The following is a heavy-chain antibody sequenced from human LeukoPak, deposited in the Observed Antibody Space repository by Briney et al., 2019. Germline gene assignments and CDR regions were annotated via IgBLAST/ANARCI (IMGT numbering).Heavy chain of an antibody. V-gene: IGHV4-34*01. D-gene: IGHD2-15*01. CDR2: INHSGST. CDR3: ARAPRISNWFDP. J-gene: IGHJ5*02. Sequence: KTSETLSLTCTVYGGSFSGYYWSWIRQPPGKGLEWIGEINHSGSTNYNPSLKSRVTISVDTSKNQFSLKLSSVTAADTAVYYCARAPRISNWFDPWGQGTLVTVSS. CDR1: GGSFSGYY.